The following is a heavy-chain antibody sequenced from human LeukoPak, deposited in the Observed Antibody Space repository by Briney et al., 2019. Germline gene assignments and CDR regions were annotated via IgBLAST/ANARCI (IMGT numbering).Heavy chain of an antibody. V-gene: IGHV3-30*02. Sequence: GGSLRLSCAASGFTFNNHGTHWVRQAPGKGLEWVAFLRYDGSKKYYTDSVKGRFTISRDNSKNTLYLQMNSLRAEDTAVYYCARFALNIGPRQVDYWGQGTLVTVSS. J-gene: IGHJ4*02. D-gene: IGHD3-10*01. CDR2: LRYDGSKK. CDR1: GFTFNNHG. CDR3: ARFALNIGPRQVDY.